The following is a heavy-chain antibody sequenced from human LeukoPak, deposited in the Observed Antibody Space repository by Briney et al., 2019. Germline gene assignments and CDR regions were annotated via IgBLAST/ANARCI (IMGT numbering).Heavy chain of an antibody. CDR1: GYTFTSYY. V-gene: IGHV1-46*01. D-gene: IGHD4-17*01. J-gene: IGHJ4*02. Sequence: ASVKVSCKASGYTFTSYYMHWVRQAPGQGLEWMGIINPSGGSTSYAQKFQGRVTMTRDMSTSTVYMELSSLRSEDTAVYYCATKVGEDYFDYWGQGTLVTVSS. CDR3: ATKVGEDYFDY. CDR2: INPSGGST.